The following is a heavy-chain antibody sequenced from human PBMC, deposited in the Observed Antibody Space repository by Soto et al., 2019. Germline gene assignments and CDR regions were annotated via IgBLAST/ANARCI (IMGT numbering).Heavy chain of an antibody. V-gene: IGHV3-23*01. CDR2: ISTSIDAT. J-gene: IGHJ4*02. Sequence: HPGGSLRLSCAASGFAFSNYAMHWVRQAPGKGLAWVSSISTSIDATYYADSVKGRFTISRDDSKNTLYLQMNSLRAEDSAVYYCAKDRTVAARNFDYWGQGTQVTVYS. D-gene: IGHD6-6*01. CDR3: AKDRTVAARNFDY. CDR1: GFAFSNYA.